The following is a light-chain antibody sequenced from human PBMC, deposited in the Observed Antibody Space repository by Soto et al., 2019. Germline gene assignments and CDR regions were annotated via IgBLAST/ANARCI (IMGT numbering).Light chain of an antibody. CDR1: QSVSRY. V-gene: IGKV3-11*01. CDR3: QQRSNWPRT. Sequence: EIVLTQSPATLSLSPGERATLSCRASQSVSRYLAWYQQKPGQAPRLLIYDAPNRATGIPARFSGSGSGTDFTLTISSLEPEDFAVYYCQQRSNWPRTFGQGTKVDIK. CDR2: DAP. J-gene: IGKJ1*01.